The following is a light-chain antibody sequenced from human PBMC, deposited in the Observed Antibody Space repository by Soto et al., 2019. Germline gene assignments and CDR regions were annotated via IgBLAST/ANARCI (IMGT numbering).Light chain of an antibody. Sequence: EIVLTQSPDTLSLSPGERATLSCRASQTVSSSYLAWYQHKPGQAPRLLIHGASSRATGIPDRFSGSGSGTDFTLTISRLEPEDFAVYYCQKYGSSPFTFGGGTKVEIK. CDR2: GAS. J-gene: IGKJ4*01. CDR1: QTVSSSY. V-gene: IGKV3-20*01. CDR3: QKYGSSPFT.